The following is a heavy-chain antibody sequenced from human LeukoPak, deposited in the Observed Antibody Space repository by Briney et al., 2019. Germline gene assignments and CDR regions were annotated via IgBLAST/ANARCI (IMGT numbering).Heavy chain of an antibody. V-gene: IGHV1-18*01. CDR2: ISAYNGNT. Sequence: ASVKVSCKASGYTFTSYGISWVRQAPGQGLEWMGWISAYNGNTNYAQKLQGRVTMTTDTSTSTAYMELRSLRSEDTAMYYCARAQWVTTGRGDAFDIWGQGTMVSVSS. J-gene: IGHJ3*02. D-gene: IGHD4-17*01. CDR1: GYTFTSYG. CDR3: ARAQWVTTGRGDAFDI.